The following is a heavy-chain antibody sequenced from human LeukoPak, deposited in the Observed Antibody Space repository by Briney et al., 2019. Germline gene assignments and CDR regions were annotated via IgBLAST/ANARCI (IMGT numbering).Heavy chain of an antibody. Sequence: SVKVSCKASGGTFSSYAISWVRQAPGQGLEWMGGIIPIFGTANYAQKFQGRVTITADKSTSTAYMELSSLRSEDTAVYYCARGSAKMATIRYYYYYYMDVWGKGTTVTISS. V-gene: IGHV1-69*06. CDR1: GGTFSSYA. CDR3: ARGSAKMATIRYYYYYYMDV. J-gene: IGHJ6*03. CDR2: IIPIFGTA. D-gene: IGHD5-24*01.